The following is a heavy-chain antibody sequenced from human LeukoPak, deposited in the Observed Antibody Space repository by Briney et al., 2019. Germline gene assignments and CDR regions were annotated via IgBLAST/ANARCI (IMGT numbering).Heavy chain of an antibody. V-gene: IGHV4-39*01. CDR3: ARPPSIAYCGGDCLQTFQH. CDR1: GGLASSTTSY. D-gene: IGHD2-21*02. Sequence: LETLSLTCTVSGGLASSTTSYWGWIRQPPGKGLEWIGNVYSGGSAYYNPSLRSRATISVDTSKNQFSLKLTSVTAADTAVYYCARPPSIAYCGGDCLQTFQHWGQGTLVIVSS. J-gene: IGHJ1*01. CDR2: VYSGGSA.